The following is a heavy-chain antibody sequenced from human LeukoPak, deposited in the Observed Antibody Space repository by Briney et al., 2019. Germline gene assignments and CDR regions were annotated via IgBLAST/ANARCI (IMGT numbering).Heavy chain of an antibody. CDR3: LSSSSSWYADAFDI. J-gene: IGHJ3*02. CDR2: IDYRGST. CDR1: SGSIRSYY. D-gene: IGHD6-13*01. V-gene: IGHV4-59*12. Sequence: SETLSLTCSVYSGSIRSYYWNWIRQSPGKGLEWIGYIDYRGSTNYNPSLKSRVTMSVDTSKNQFSLKLSSVTAADTAVYYCLSSSSSWYADAFDIWGQGTMVTVSS.